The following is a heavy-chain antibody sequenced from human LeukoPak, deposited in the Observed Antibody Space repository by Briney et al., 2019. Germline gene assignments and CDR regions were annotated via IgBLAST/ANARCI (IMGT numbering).Heavy chain of an antibody. V-gene: IGHV4-61*02. D-gene: IGHD2-2*01. CDR3: ARGGVVSGAINWFDP. J-gene: IGHJ5*02. Sequence: PSQTLSLTCTVSGASISRGSFYWSWIRQPAGEGLEWIGRMYTSGSTNYNPSLKSRVTISLDTSKNQFSLNLSSVTAADTAVYYCARGGVVSGAINWFDPWGQGTLVTVSS. CDR2: MYTSGST. CDR1: GASISRGSFY.